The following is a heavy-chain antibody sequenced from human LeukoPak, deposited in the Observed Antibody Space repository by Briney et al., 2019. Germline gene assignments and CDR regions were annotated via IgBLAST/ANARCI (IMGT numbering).Heavy chain of an antibody. D-gene: IGHD5-12*01. J-gene: IGHJ4*02. CDR2: IYSGGST. Sequence: GSLRLSCAASGFTVSSNYMSWVRQAPGRGLEWVSVIYSGGSTYYADSVKGRFTISRDNSKNTLYLQMNSLRAEDTAVYYCARVRSGYELYFDYWGQGALVTVSS. CDR1: GFTVSSNY. V-gene: IGHV3-53*01. CDR3: ARVRSGYELYFDY.